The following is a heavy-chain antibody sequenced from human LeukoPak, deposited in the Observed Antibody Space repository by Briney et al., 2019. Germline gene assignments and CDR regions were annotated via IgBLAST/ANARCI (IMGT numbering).Heavy chain of an antibody. CDR3: ARALWFGELSFDY. D-gene: IGHD3-10*01. Sequence: ASVKVSCKASGYTFTSYDINWVRQAPGQGLEWMGRINPNSGGTNYAQKFQGRVTMTRDTSISTAYMELSRLRSDDTAVYYCARALWFGELSFDYWGQGTQVTVSS. V-gene: IGHV1-2*06. CDR2: INPNSGGT. CDR1: GYTFTSYD. J-gene: IGHJ4*02.